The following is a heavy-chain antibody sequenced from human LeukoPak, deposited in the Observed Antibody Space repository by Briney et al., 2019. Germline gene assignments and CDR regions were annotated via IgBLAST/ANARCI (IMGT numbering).Heavy chain of an antibody. D-gene: IGHD3-10*01. CDR3: ARRALLFPLDY. V-gene: IGHV3-21*01. CDR1: GFTFSSYT. J-gene: IGHJ4*02. CDR2: ISSSGSYI. Sequence: GGSLRLSCAASGFTFSSYTMNWVRQAPGKALGWVSSISSSGSYIYYADSVKGRFSISRDNAKNSLFLQMNSLSAEDTAVYYCARRALLFPLDYWGQGTLVTVSS.